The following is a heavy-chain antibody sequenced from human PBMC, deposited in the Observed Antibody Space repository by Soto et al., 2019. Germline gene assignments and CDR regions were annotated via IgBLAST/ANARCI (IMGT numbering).Heavy chain of an antibody. J-gene: IGHJ5*02. Sequence: SQTLSLTCAISGDSVSSNSAAWNWIRQSPSRGLEWLGRTYYRSKCYNDYAVSVKSRITSNPDTSKNQFSLQLNSVTPEDTAVYYCARHSPYSTKVPGFDPWGQGTLVTVSS. V-gene: IGHV6-1*01. CDR2: TYYRSKCYN. CDR1: GDSVSSNSAA. CDR3: ARHSPYSTKVPGFDP. D-gene: IGHD1-26*01.